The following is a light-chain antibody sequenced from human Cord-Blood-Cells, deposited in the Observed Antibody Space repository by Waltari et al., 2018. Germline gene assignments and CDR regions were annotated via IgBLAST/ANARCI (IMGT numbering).Light chain of an antibody. J-gene: IGKJ1*01. CDR2: LGS. V-gene: IGKV2-28*01. Sequence: DIVMTQYSLSLPVTSGETATISCRSSLSLLHSNGYNYLDWYLQKPGQSPQLLIYLGSNRASGVPDRFSGSGSGTDFTLKISRVEAEDVGVYYCMQALQTPPWTFGQGTKVEIK. CDR3: MQALQTPPWT. CDR1: LSLLHSNGYNY.